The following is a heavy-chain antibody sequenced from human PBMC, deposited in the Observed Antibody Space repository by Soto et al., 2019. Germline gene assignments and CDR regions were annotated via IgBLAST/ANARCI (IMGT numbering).Heavy chain of an antibody. V-gene: IGHV1-69*13. D-gene: IGHD5-12*01. Sequence: VASVKVSCKASGGTFSSYAISWVRQAPGQGLEWMGGIIPIFGTANYAQKFQGRVTITADESTSTAYMELSSLRSEDTAVYYCAFARGGRGYSGYDPHYYYYYGMDVWGQGTTVTVSS. J-gene: IGHJ6*02. CDR2: IIPIFGTA. CDR1: GGTFSSYA. CDR3: AFARGGRGYSGYDPHYYYYYGMDV.